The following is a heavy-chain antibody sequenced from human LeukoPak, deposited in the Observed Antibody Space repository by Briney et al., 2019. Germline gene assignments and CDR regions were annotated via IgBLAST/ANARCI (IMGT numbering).Heavy chain of an antibody. J-gene: IGHJ3*02. Sequence: PSETLSLTCTVSGGSINNYYWSWIRQPPGKGLEWIGYIHYSGSTNYNPALKSRVTISVDTSKNQFSLRLSSVTAADTALYYCATYVLTTSVAGLFDMWGQGTMVTVSS. V-gene: IGHV4-59*01. CDR3: ATYVLTTSVAGLFDM. D-gene: IGHD6-19*01. CDR1: GGSINNYY. CDR2: IHYSGST.